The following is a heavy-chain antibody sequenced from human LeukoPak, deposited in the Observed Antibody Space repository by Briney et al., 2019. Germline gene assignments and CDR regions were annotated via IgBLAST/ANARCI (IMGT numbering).Heavy chain of an antibody. D-gene: IGHD2-2*01. V-gene: IGHV3-33*01. CDR2: IWYDGSNK. Sequence: GGSLRLSCAASGFTFSSFGMHWVRQAPGKGLEWVAIIWYDGSNKYYADSVKGRFTISRDNSKNTLYLEMNSLRVEDTAVYYCASRSPASDYWGQGTLVTVSS. CDR3: ASRSPASDY. J-gene: IGHJ4*02. CDR1: GFTFSSFG.